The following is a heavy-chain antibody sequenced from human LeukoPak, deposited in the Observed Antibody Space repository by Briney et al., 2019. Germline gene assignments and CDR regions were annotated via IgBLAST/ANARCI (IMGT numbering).Heavy chain of an antibody. J-gene: IGHJ4*02. Sequence: SVKVSCEASGGTFSSYAISWVRQAPGQGLEWMGGIIPIFGTANYAQKFQGRVTITADESTSTAYMELSSLRSEDTAVYYCARDGSSGKNRWFDYWGQGTLVTASS. CDR1: GGTFSSYA. CDR3: ARDGSSGKNRWFDY. D-gene: IGHD6-19*01. CDR2: IIPIFGTA. V-gene: IGHV1-69*13.